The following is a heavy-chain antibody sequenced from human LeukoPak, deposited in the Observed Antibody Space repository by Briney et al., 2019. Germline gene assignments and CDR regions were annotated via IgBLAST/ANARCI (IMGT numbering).Heavy chain of an antibody. CDR3: ARDAYKGLYYFDY. J-gene: IGHJ4*02. V-gene: IGHV3-30*03. D-gene: IGHD5-24*01. Sequence: GGSLRLSCAGSGYTFSSYHMHWLRQAPGKGLEWVALISYDGGKKYYADSLQGRVTVSRDNSKNTLYLQLQTLRPEDTAVYYCARDAYKGLYYFDYWGQGTLVTVSS. CDR1: GYTFSSYH. CDR2: ISYDGGKK.